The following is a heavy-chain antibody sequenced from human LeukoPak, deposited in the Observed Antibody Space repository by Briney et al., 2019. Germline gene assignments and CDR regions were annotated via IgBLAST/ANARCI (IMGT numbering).Heavy chain of an antibody. Sequence: PSETLSLTCAVSGGSFSGYYWSWIRQPPGKGLEWIGEINHSGSTNYNPSLKSRVTISVDTSKNQFSLKLSSVTAADTAVYYCARTSSSGLVGGYYFDYWGQGTLVTVSS. CDR3: ARTSSSGLVGGYYFDY. J-gene: IGHJ4*02. CDR2: INHSGST. V-gene: IGHV4-34*01. CDR1: GGSFSGYY. D-gene: IGHD6-19*01.